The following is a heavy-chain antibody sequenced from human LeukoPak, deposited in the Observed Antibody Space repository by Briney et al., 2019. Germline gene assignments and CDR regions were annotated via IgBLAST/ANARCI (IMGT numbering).Heavy chain of an antibody. D-gene: IGHD3-22*01. CDR2: IHHSGSA. V-gene: IGHV4-38-2*01. CDR1: DYSIGSGYY. CDR3: ARAPYYYDNSGHPDY. J-gene: IGHJ4*02. Sequence: SETLPLTCGVSDYSIGSGYYWGWIRQPRGKGLEWIGIIHHSGSAYYNPSLKSRVTISVDTSKNQFSLRLSSVTAADTAVYYCARAPYYYDNSGHPDYWGQGTLVTVSS.